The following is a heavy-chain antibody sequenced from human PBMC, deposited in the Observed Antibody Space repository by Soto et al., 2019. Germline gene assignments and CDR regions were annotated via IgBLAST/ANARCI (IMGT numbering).Heavy chain of an antibody. V-gene: IGHV1-46*03. CDR2: INPSGGST. CDR1: GYTFTSYY. CDR3: ARDLPVVVVATYYYGMDV. Sequence: ASVKVSCKASGYTFTSYYMHWVRQAPGQGLEWMGIINPSGGSTSYAQKFQGRVTMTRDTSTSTVYMELSSLRSEDTAVYYCARDLPVVVVATYYYGMDVWGQGTTVTVAS. D-gene: IGHD2-15*01. J-gene: IGHJ6*02.